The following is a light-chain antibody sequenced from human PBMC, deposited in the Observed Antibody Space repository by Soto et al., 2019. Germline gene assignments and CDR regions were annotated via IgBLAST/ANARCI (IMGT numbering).Light chain of an antibody. V-gene: IGKV3-20*01. Sequence: EIVLTQSPGTLSLSPGEIATLSCSASQSVNSTYLAWYQQKPGQAPRLLIYGASSRATGIPDRFSGSGSGTDFTLTISRLEPEDFAVYYCQKYGSSPLNFGGGTKVDIK. J-gene: IGKJ4*01. CDR1: QSVNSTY. CDR2: GAS. CDR3: QKYGSSPLN.